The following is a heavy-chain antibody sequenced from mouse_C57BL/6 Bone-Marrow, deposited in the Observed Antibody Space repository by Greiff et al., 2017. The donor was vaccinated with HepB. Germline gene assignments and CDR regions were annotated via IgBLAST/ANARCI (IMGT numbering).Heavy chain of an antibody. D-gene: IGHD2-9*01. CDR1: GYTFTSYW. CDR3: ARSLLWLRRGDYYAMDY. CDR2: IDPSDSET. Sequence: VQLQQPGAELVRPGSSVKLSCKASGYTFTSYWMHWVKQRPIQGLEWIGNIDPSDSETHYNQKFKDKATLTVDKSSSTAYMQLSSLTSEDSAVYYWARSLLWLRRGDYYAMDYWGQGTSVTVSS. J-gene: IGHJ4*01. V-gene: IGHV1-52*01.